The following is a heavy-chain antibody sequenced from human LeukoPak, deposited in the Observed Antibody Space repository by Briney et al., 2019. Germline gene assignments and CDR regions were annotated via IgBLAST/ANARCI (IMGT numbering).Heavy chain of an antibody. D-gene: IGHD5-24*01. Sequence: PGGSLRLSCAPSGFIFSTYAMHWVRQAPGKGLEWVAVISYDGSHKYYADSVTGRFIISRDNSKNTLYRQMNGLGAEDTAVGYCARGHKADSYKYYYYDCWGRGTVVTVSS. V-gene: IGHV3-30-3*01. CDR1: GFIFSTYA. CDR2: ISYDGSHK. CDR3: ARGHKADSYKYYYYDC. J-gene: IGHJ4*02.